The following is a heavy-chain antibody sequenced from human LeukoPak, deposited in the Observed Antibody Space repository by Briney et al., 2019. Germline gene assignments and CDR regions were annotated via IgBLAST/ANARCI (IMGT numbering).Heavy chain of an antibody. D-gene: IGHD5-18*01. Sequence: PSETLSLTCTVSGGSISSYYWSWIRQPPGKGLEWIGYIYYSGSTNYNPSLKSRVTISVDTSKNQFSLKLSSVTAADTAVYYCAHGYSYPFDYWGQGTLVTVSS. J-gene: IGHJ4*02. CDR3: AHGYSYPFDY. CDR2: IYYSGST. V-gene: IGHV4-59*01. CDR1: GGSISSYY.